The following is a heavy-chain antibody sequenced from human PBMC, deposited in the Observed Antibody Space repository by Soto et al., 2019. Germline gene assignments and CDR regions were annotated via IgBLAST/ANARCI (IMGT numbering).Heavy chain of an antibody. V-gene: IGHV3-7*03. D-gene: IGHD3-16*01. CDR1: GFTFSTYW. J-gene: IGHJ4*02. Sequence: EVQLVESGGGLVQPGGSLRLTCGASGFTFSTYWMSWVRQAPGKGLEWVANIKEDGSEKNYVDSVKGRFTISRDNAKNSLFLQVSFLRAEDTAVYYCAKGGHIDYCGQGTLVTVSS. CDR3: AKGGHIDY. CDR2: IKEDGSEK.